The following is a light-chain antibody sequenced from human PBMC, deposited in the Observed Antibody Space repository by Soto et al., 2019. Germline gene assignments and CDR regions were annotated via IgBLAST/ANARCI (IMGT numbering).Light chain of an antibody. CDR2: GAS. J-gene: IGKJ3*01. Sequence: EIVLTQSPGTLSLSPGERATLSCRASQSVSSSYLAWYQQNPGQAPRLLIYGASSRATDIPGRFSVSGSGTDFTNTISRLEPEDFAVYYCQQYGRSPFTFGPGTKVDIK. CDR1: QSVSSSY. CDR3: QQYGRSPFT. V-gene: IGKV3-20*01.